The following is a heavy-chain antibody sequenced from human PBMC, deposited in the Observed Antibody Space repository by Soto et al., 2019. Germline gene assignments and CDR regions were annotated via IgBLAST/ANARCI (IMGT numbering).Heavy chain of an antibody. V-gene: IGHV4-59*08. Sequence: PSETLSLTCTVSGGSISSYYWSWIRQPPGKGLEWIGYIYYSGSTNYNPSLKSRVSISLDTSKNQFSLKLSSVTAADTAVYYCARGRGYSGDEGAFDIWGQGTMVTVS. CDR3: ARGRGYSGDEGAFDI. CDR2: IYYSGST. CDR1: GGSISSYY. J-gene: IGHJ3*02. D-gene: IGHD5-12*01.